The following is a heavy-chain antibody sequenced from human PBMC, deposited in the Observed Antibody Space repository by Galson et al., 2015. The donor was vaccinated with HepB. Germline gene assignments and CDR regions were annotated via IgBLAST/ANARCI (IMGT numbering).Heavy chain of an antibody. J-gene: IGHJ6*02. D-gene: IGHD1-26*01. CDR1: GGTFSSYT. Sequence: CKASGGTFSSYTISWVRQAPGQGLEWMGRIIPILGIANYAQKFQGRVTITADKSTSTAYMELSSLRSEDTAVYYCARGGSGRYSFYYYGMDVWGQGTTVTVS. V-gene: IGHV1-69*02. CDR2: IIPILGIA. CDR3: ARGGSGRYSFYYYGMDV.